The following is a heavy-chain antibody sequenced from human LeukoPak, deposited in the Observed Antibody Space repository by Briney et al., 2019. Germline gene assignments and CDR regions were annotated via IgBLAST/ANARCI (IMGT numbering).Heavy chain of an antibody. Sequence: GTSLRLSCVASGFIFSNYGMHWVRQAPGKGPEWVAVIWYDGSNKYYADSVKGRFTISRDNSKNTVYLQMNSLRAEDTAVYYCARYCGGDCYGMDVWGQGTTVTVSS. J-gene: IGHJ6*02. V-gene: IGHV3-33*01. CDR3: ARYCGGDCYGMDV. CDR1: GFIFSNYG. CDR2: IWYDGSNK. D-gene: IGHD2-21*01.